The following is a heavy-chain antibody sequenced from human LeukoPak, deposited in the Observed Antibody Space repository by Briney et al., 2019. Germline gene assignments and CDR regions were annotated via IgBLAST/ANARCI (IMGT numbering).Heavy chain of an antibody. V-gene: IGHV1-24*01. CDR2: FDPEDGET. Sequence: ASVKVSCKVSGYTLTELSMHWVRQAPGKGLEWMGGFDPEDGETIYAQKFQGRVTMTEDTSTDTAYMELSSLRSEDTAVYYCATGPTYSSGWYYFDYWGQGTLVTVSS. D-gene: IGHD6-19*01. CDR3: ATGPTYSSGWYYFDY. J-gene: IGHJ4*02. CDR1: GYTLTELS.